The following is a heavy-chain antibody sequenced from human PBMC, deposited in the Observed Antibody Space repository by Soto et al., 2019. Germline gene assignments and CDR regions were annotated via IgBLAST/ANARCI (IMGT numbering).Heavy chain of an antibody. CDR1: GYTFTTYA. CDR3: ARDLPYHYDSSGYYDDWFDP. J-gene: IGHJ5*02. V-gene: IGHV1-3*01. CDR2: INAANGNT. D-gene: IGHD3-22*01. Sequence: ASVKVSCKASGYTFTTYAMHWVRQAPGQRLEWMGRINAANGNTKYSQKFQGRVTITRDTSATTAYMELSSLRSEDTAVYYCARDLPYHYDSSGYYDDWFDPWGQGTLVTVSS.